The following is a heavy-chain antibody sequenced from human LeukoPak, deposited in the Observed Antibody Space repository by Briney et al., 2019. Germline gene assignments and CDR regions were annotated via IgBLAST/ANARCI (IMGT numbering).Heavy chain of an antibody. CDR2: ISGRSDHI. CDR1: GFTFSTYS. J-gene: IGHJ4*02. V-gene: IGHV3-21*06. Sequence: PGGSLRLSCAASGFTFSTYSMTWVRQAPGKGLEWVSSISGRSDHIYYADSVKGRFTISRDNAKNSLYLQMNSLRAEDTAVYYCAGGLSSGWRTFDYWGQGTLVTVSS. D-gene: IGHD6-25*01. CDR3: AGGLSSGWRTFDY.